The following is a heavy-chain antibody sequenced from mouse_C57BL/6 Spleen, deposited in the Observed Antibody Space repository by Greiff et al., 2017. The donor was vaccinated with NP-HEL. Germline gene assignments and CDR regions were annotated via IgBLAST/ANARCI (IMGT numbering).Heavy chain of an antibody. CDR3: ARDIYYYGSSYHYFDD. J-gene: IGHJ2*01. CDR1: GFTFSDYG. Sequence: EVMLVESGGGLVKPGGSLKLSCAASGFTFSDYGMHWVRQAPEKGLEWVAYISSGSSTIYYADTVKGRFTISRDNAKNTLFLQMTSLRSEDTAIYYCARDIYYYGSSYHYFDDWGQGTTLTVSS. V-gene: IGHV5-17*01. CDR2: ISSGSSTI. D-gene: IGHD1-1*01.